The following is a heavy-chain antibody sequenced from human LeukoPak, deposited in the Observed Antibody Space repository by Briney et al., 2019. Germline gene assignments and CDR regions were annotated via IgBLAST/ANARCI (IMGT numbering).Heavy chain of an antibody. D-gene: IGHD3-22*01. V-gene: IGHV3-11*04. CDR1: GFTFSDHY. CDR3: ATLPYYYDSSGSYYFDY. Sequence: GSLRLSCVASGFTFSDHYMSWIRQAPGKGLEWVSHISSSGNTIYYADSVKGRFTISRDNSKNTLYLQMNSLRVEDAAVYYCATLPYYYDSSGSYYFDYWGQGTLVTVSS. CDR2: ISSSGNTI. J-gene: IGHJ4*02.